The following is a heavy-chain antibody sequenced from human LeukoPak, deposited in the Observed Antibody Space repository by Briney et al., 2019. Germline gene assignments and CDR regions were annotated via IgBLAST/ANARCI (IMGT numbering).Heavy chain of an antibody. CDR3: ARGRRPTDYDFWSGYYRDYYYYYMDV. J-gene: IGHJ6*03. Sequence: SVKVSCKASGGTFSSYAISWVRQAPGQGLEWMGGIIPIFGTANYAQKFQGRVTITTDESTSTAYMELSSLRSEDTAVYYCARGRRPTDYDFWSGYYRDYYYYYMDVWGKRTTVTVSS. D-gene: IGHD3-3*01. CDR1: GGTFSSYA. CDR2: IIPIFGTA. V-gene: IGHV1-69*05.